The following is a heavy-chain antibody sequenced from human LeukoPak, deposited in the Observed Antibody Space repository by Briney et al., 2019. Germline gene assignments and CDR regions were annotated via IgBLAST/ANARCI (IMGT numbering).Heavy chain of an antibody. D-gene: IGHD2-15*01. CDR1: GYIFTSYG. CDR3: ARERYCSGGSCYSDHPSDY. J-gene: IGHJ4*02. Sequence: AASVKVSCKASGYIFTSYGITWVRQAPGQGLEWMGWISTYNGDTNYAQNLQGRVTMTTDTSTSTAYMDLRSLRSDDTAVYYCARERYCSGGSCYSDHPSDYWGQGTLVTVSS. CDR2: ISTYNGDT. V-gene: IGHV1-18*01.